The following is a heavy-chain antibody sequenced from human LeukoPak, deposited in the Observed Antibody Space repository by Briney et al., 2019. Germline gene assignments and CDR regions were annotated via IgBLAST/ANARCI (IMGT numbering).Heavy chain of an antibody. V-gene: IGHV4-59*08. D-gene: IGHD3-3*01. Sequence: PSETLSLTCTVSGGSISSHYWSWIRQPPGKGLEWIGYIYYSGTTNYNPSLRSRVTISVDTSKNQFSLKLSSVTAADTAVYYCASWRGHFDYWGQGTLVTVSS. J-gene: IGHJ4*02. CDR3: ASWRGHFDY. CDR2: IYYSGTT. CDR1: GGSISSHY.